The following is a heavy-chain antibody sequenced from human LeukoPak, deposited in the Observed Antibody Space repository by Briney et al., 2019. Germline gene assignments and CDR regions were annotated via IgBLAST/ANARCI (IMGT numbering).Heavy chain of an antibody. D-gene: IGHD3-10*01. CDR1: GGSISSTNW. CDR2: IYHSGRT. J-gene: IGHJ6*03. V-gene: IGHV4-4*02. CDR3: ATVVRGVIRNRFYYYYYMDV. Sequence: PSETLSLTCAVSGGSISSTNWWSWVRQPPGKGLEWIGEIYHSGRTKYNPSLKSRGTISVDKSKNQFSLKLSSVTAADTAVYYCATVVRGVIRNRFYYYYYMDVWGKGTTVTISS.